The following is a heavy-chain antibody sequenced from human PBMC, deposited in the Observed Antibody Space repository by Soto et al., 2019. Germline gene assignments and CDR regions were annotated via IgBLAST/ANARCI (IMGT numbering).Heavy chain of an antibody. CDR2: IIPVSPIA. CDR3: ARGSDDFYYYAMDV. Sequence: ASVKVSCKASGGTFSSFGINWVRQAPGQGLEWMGGIIPVSPIANYAQKFQGRVTITADKSTNTAYMELSSLRSEDTAVYFCARGSDDFYYYAMDVWGQGTKVTVS. D-gene: IGHD1-26*01. V-gene: IGHV1-69*10. J-gene: IGHJ6*02. CDR1: GGTFSSFG.